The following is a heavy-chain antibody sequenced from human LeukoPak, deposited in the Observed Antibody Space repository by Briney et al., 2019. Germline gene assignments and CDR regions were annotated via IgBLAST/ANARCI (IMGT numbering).Heavy chain of an antibody. Sequence: GGSLRLSCAASGFTFSSYAMSWVRQAPGKGREWVSAISGSGGSTYYADSVKGRFTISRDNSKNTLYPQMNSLRAEDTAVYYCAKDLKMTNYFDYWGQGTLVTVSS. D-gene: IGHD5-24*01. V-gene: IGHV3-23*01. CDR1: GFTFSSYA. J-gene: IGHJ4*02. CDR2: ISGSGGST. CDR3: AKDLKMTNYFDY.